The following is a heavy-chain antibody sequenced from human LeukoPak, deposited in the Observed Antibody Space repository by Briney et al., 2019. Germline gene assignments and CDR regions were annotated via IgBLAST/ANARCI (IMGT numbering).Heavy chain of an antibody. V-gene: IGHV1-69*01. CDR3: ARVGGDTAMEYYFDY. Sequence: SVKVSCKASGGTFSSYAISWVRQAPGQGLEWMGGIIPIFGTANYAQKFQGRVTITADESTEIVYMELSSLRSEDTAVYYCARVGGDTAMEYYFDYWGQGTLVTVSS. CDR2: IIPIFGTA. D-gene: IGHD5-18*01. CDR1: GGTFSSYA. J-gene: IGHJ4*02.